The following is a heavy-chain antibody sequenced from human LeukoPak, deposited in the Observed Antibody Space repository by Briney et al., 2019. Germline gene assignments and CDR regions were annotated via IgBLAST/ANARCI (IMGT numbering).Heavy chain of an antibody. CDR3: ARYLYDSSGSGYYFDY. CDR2: IYYSGST. D-gene: IGHD3-22*01. V-gene: IGHV4-59*08. CDR1: GGSISSYY. J-gene: IGHJ4*02. Sequence: KPSETLSLTCTVSGGSISSYYWSWIRQPPGKGPEWIGYIYYSGSTNYNPSLKSRVTISVDTSKNQFSLKLSSVTAADTAVYYCARYLYDSSGSGYYFDYWGQGTLVTVSS.